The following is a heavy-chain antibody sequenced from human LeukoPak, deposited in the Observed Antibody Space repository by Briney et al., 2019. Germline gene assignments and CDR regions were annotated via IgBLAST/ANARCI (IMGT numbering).Heavy chain of an antibody. CDR2: ISGSGGST. Sequence: GGSLRLSCAASGFTFSSYAMSWVRQAPGKGLEWVSAISGSGGSTYYADSVKGRFTISRDNSKNTLYLQMNSLRAEDTAVYYCAKDQPGGVAAKDSVDAFDIWGQGTMVTVSS. V-gene: IGHV3-23*01. D-gene: IGHD1-14*01. CDR3: AKDQPGGVAAKDSVDAFDI. CDR1: GFTFSSYA. J-gene: IGHJ3*02.